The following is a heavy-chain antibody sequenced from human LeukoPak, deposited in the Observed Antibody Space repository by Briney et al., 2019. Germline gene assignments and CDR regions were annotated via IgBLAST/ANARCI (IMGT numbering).Heavy chain of an antibody. D-gene: IGHD3-22*01. Sequence: ASVKVSCKASGYTFTSYGISWVRQAPGQGLEWMGWISAYNGNTNYAQKLQGRVTMTTDTSTSTAYMELRSLRSDDTAVYYCASEYYDSSGNHQPFFDYWGQGTLATVSS. V-gene: IGHV1-18*01. CDR3: ASEYYDSSGNHQPFFDY. CDR2: ISAYNGNT. CDR1: GYTFTSYG. J-gene: IGHJ4*02.